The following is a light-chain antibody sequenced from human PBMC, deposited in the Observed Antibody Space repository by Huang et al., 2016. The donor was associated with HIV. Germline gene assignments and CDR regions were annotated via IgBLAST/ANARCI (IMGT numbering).Light chain of an antibody. CDR3: QQRSKWPLT. V-gene: IGKV3-11*01. CDR2: DAS. J-gene: IGKJ4*01. CDR1: QSVGSY. Sequence: EIVLTQSPATLSLSPGERATLSCRASQSVGSYLAWYQQKPGQAPRLLIYDASNRATGIPARFSGSGSGTDFTLTISSLEPEDSAVYYCQQRSKWPLTFGGGTKVEIK.